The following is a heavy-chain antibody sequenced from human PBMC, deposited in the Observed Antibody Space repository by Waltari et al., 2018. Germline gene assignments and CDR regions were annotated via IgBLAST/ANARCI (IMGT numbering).Heavy chain of an antibody. J-gene: IGHJ4*02. CDR3: ARASSSGSYYLDY. CDR1: GGSISSGSYY. CDR2: IDTSGGT. V-gene: IGHV4-61*09. Sequence: QVQLQESGPGLVKPSQTLSLTCTVSGGSISSGSYYWSWIRQPAGKGLEWIGYIDTSGGTNYNPSLKSRVTISVDTSKNQFSLKLSSVTAADTAVYYCARASSSGSYYLDYWGQGTLVTVSS. D-gene: IGHD3-10*01.